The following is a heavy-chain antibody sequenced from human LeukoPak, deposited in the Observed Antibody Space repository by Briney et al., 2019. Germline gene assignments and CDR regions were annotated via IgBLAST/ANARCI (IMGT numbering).Heavy chain of an antibody. D-gene: IGHD2-15*01. J-gene: IGHJ5*02. CDR2: INHSGST. CDR3: ARGRSSGSCSSWFDP. Sequence: SETLSLTCAVYGGSFSGYYWSWIRQPPGKGLEWIGEINHSGSTNYNPSLKSRVTISVDTSKNQFSLKLSSVTAADTAVYYCARGRSSGSCSSWFDPWGQGTLVTVSS. V-gene: IGHV4-34*01. CDR1: GGSFSGYY.